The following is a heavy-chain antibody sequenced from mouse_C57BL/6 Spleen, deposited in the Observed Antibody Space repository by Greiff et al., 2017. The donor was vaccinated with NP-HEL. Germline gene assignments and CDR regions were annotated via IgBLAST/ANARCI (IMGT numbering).Heavy chain of an antibody. V-gene: IGHV1-19*01. J-gene: IGHJ2*01. CDR3: ARSAYGSGPDY. CDR2: INPYNGGT. CDR1: GYTFTDYY. D-gene: IGHD1-1*01. Sequence: EVQLQQSGPVLVKPGASVKMSCKASGYTFTDYYMNWVKQSHGKSLEWIGVINPYNGGTSYNQKFKGKATLTVDKSSSTAYMELNSLTSEDSAVYYCARSAYGSGPDYWGQGTTLTVSS.